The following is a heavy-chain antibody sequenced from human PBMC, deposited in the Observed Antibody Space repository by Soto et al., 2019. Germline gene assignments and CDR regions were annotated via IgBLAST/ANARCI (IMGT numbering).Heavy chain of an antibody. V-gene: IGHV4-30-4*01. CDR2: VYYSGSS. J-gene: IGHJ5*02. CDR1: GDSISGGASF. D-gene: IGHD2-2*01. Sequence: SETLSLTCTVSGDSISGGASFWSWIRQPPGKGLEWIANVYYSGSSYYNPSLKSRLTISVDTTKNQFSLQLKSMTAADTALYYCVNLSCTSSTCYFPGWFDPWGQGTLVTVSS. CDR3: VNLSCTSSTCYFPGWFDP.